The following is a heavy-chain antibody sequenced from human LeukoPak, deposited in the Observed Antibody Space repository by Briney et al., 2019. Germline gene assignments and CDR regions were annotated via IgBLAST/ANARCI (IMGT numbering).Heavy chain of an antibody. CDR3: ARRYFVY. CDR2: IKQDGSEK. CDR1: EFTFSSYW. Sequence: GGSLRLSCAASEFTFSSYWMSWVRQAPGKGLEWVANIKQDGSEKYYVDSVKGRFTISRDNAKNSLYLQMNSLRAEDTAVYYCARRYFVYWGQGTLVTVSS. J-gene: IGHJ4*02. V-gene: IGHV3-7*03.